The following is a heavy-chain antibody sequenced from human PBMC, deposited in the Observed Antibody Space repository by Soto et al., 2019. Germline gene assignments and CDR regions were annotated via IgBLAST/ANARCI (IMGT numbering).Heavy chain of an antibody. CDR3: AKAGSRWPDYFHD. J-gene: IGHJ4*02. D-gene: IGHD6-13*01. CDR1: GITFSTYA. CDR2: ISVSGGST. V-gene: IGHV3-23*01. Sequence: PGGSLRLSCAASGITFSTYAMSWVRQAPGKGLEWVSRISVSGGSTYYADSVKGRFTISRDNSKNTLYLQMNSLRAEDTAVYYWAKAGSRWPDYFHDWGQGTLVTVDS.